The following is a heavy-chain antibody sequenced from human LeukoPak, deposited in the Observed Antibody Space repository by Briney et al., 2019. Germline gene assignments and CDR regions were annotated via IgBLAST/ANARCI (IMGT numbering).Heavy chain of an antibody. J-gene: IGHJ6*03. Sequence: ASVKVSCKASGYTFTSYDINWVRQAPGQGLEWMGWISAYNGNTNYAQKLQGRVTMTTDTSTSTAYMELRSLRSDDTAVYYCARALKGVRRRLGGTTTFEDYYYMDVWGKGTTVTISS. CDR1: GYTFTSYD. CDR3: ARALKGVRRRLGGTTTFEDYYYMDV. CDR2: ISAYNGNT. D-gene: IGHD1-26*01. V-gene: IGHV1-18*01.